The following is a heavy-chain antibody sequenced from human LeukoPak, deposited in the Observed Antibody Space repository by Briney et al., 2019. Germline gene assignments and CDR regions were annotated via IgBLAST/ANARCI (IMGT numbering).Heavy chain of an antibody. CDR2: ISAYNGNT. CDR1: GYTFTSYG. V-gene: IGHV1-18*01. Sequence: ASVKVSCKASGYTFTSYGIRWVRQAPGQGLEWMGWISAYNGNTNYAQKLQGRVTMTTDTSTSTAYMELRSLRSDDTAVYYCARDPRLYSSPSRGAGIWGQGTMVTVSS. CDR3: ARDPRLYSSPSRGAGI. D-gene: IGHD6-6*01. J-gene: IGHJ3*02.